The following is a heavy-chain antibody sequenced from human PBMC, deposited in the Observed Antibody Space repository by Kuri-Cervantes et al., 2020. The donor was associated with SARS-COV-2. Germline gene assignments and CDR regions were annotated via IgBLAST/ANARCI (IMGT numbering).Heavy chain of an antibody. D-gene: IGHD4-11*01. Sequence: GESLKISCAASGFTFSSYWMSWVRQAPGKGLEWVANIKQDGSEKYYVDSVKGRFTISRDNAKNSLYLQMNSLRAEDTAVYYCAITTENLTTVTIRGWYFDLWGRGTLVTVSS. CDR2: IKQDGSEK. CDR3: AITTENLTTVTIRGWYFDL. CDR1: GFTFSSYW. J-gene: IGHJ2*01. V-gene: IGHV3-7*01.